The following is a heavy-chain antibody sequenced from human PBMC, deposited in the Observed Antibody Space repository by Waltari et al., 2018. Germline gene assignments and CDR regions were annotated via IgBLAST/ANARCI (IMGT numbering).Heavy chain of an antibody. V-gene: IGHV4-59*01. D-gene: IGHD6-6*01. CDR2: IYYSGST. CDR1: GGSISRYY. Sequence: QVQLQESGPGLVKPSETLSLTCTVSGGSISRYYWSWIRQPPGKGLEWIGYIYYSGSTNYNPSLKSRVTISVDTSKNQFSLKLSSVTAADTAVYYCARVLGSSLFDYWGQGTLVTVSS. J-gene: IGHJ4*02. CDR3: ARVLGSSLFDY.